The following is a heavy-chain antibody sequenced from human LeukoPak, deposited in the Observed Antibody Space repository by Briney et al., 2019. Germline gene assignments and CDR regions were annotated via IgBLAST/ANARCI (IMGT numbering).Heavy chain of an antibody. D-gene: IGHD3-3*01. J-gene: IGHJ6*02. CDR2: ISSSGSSI. CDR1: GFTFSSYD. V-gene: IGHV3-48*03. Sequence: GGSLRLSCAASGFTFSSYDMNWVRQAPGKGLEWVSYISSSGSSIYYADSVKGRFTISRDNAKNSLCLQMNSLRAEDTAVYYCARPPSITIPYYGLDVWGQGTTVTVSS. CDR3: ARPPSITIPYYGLDV.